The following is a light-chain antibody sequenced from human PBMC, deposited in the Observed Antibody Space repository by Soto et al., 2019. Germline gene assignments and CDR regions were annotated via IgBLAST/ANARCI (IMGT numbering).Light chain of an antibody. CDR3: QQSYTTPLT. V-gene: IGKV1-39*01. CDR2: VAS. Sequence: KIPKPPSPFLESVEARATFTCRAVQTIVGNLNWYQRKPGKAPELLIYVASFLGNGVPSRFSGSGSGTYFTLTISSLQPEDLATYYCQQSYTTPLTFGGGTKVEIK. J-gene: IGKJ4*01. CDR1: QTIVGN.